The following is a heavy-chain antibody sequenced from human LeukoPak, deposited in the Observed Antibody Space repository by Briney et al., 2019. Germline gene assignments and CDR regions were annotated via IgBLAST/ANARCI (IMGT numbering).Heavy chain of an antibody. J-gene: IGHJ4*02. CDR3: ARGDPMTTVINGEFDY. CDR1: GGSISSYY. D-gene: IGHD4-17*01. Sequence: SETLSLTRTVSGGSISSYYWSWIRQPAGKGLEWIGRIYTSGSTNYNPSLKSRVTMSVDTSKNQFSLELSSVTAADTAVYYCARGDPMTTVINGEFDYWGQGTLVTVSS. V-gene: IGHV4-4*07. CDR2: IYTSGST.